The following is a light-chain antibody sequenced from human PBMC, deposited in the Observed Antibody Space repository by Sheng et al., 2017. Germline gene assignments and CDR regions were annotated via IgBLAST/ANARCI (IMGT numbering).Light chain of an antibody. CDR1: QSVSSSY. CDR2: GAS. Sequence: EIVLTQSPGTLSLSPGERATLSCRASQSVSSSYLAWYQQKPGQTPRLLIYGASTRATGIPARFSGSGSGTEFSLTISSLQPEDVATYYCQKYNSAPPLTFGGGTKVEIK. CDR3: QKYNSAPPLT. J-gene: IGKJ4*01. V-gene: IGKV3-20*01.